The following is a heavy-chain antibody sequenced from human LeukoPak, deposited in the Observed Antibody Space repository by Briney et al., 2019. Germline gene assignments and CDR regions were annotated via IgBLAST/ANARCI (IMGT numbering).Heavy chain of an antibody. CDR1: GGSFSGYY. Sequence: SETLSLTSAVYGGSFSGYYWSWICHPPRKGLGWVGEINLSGSTNYTPSLQSRVTISVDTSKTKFSLQFNSVTPDATPAYYFARERHSGYANYFDTRGERTPGSVSS. V-gene: IGHV4-34*01. J-gene: IGHJ4*02. CDR3: ARERHSGYANYFDT. CDR2: INLSGST. D-gene: IGHD6-25*01.